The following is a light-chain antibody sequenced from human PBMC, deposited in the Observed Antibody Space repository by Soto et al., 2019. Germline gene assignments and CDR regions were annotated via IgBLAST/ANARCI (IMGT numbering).Light chain of an antibody. CDR1: QTISSW. CDR3: QQYNSYPIT. J-gene: IGKJ5*01. Sequence: DLHTAPSPCTPSRSVGERVSISCRASQTISSWLAWYQQKPGKAPKLPIYKASTLKSGVPSRFSGSGSGTDFTLTISSLQPEDSATYYCQQYNSYPITFGQGTRLEIK. CDR2: KAS. V-gene: IGKV1-5*03.